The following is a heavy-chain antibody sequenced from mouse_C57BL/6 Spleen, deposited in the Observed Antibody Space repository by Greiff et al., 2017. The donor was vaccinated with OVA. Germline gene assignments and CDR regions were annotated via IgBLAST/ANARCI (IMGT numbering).Heavy chain of an antibody. CDR1: GYAFTNYL. D-gene: IGHD2-12*01. J-gene: IGHJ3*01. CDR2: INPGSGGT. Sequence: VKLQQSGAELVRPGTSVKVSCKASGYAFTNYLIEWVKQRPGQGLEWIGVINPGSGGTNYNEKFKGKATLTADKSSSTAYMQLSSLTSEDSAVYFCANDGFAYWGQGTLVTVSA. V-gene: IGHV1-54*01. CDR3: ANDGFAY.